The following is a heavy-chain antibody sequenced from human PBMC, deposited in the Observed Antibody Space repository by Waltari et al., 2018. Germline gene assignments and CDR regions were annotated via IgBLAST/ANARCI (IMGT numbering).Heavy chain of an antibody. V-gene: IGHV3-7*01. CDR3: ARGPLAARVFDY. D-gene: IGHD6-6*01. Sequence: EVQLVASGGGLVQPGWSLRLSCAASGFTFSSYWPSLVRQAAGKGLEWVANIKQDGSEKYYVDSVKGRFTISRDNAKNSLYLQMNSLRAEDTAVYYCARGPLAARVFDYWGQGTLVTVSS. J-gene: IGHJ4*02. CDR1: GFTFSSYW. CDR2: IKQDGSEK.